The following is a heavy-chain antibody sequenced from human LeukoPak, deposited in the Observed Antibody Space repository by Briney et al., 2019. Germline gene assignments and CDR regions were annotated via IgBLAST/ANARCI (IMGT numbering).Heavy chain of an antibody. D-gene: IGHD1-26*01. CDR3: ARDLGGATVPD. CDR1: GFTVSNIY. J-gene: IGHJ4*02. Sequence: GSLRPSCAAPGFTVSNIYMAWVRQAPGKGLGWVSVNHIGGDTDYADSVKGRFTISRDNSKNTLYLQMNSLRVEDTAVYYCARDLGGATVPDWGQGTLVTVSS. V-gene: IGHV3-53*01. CDR2: NHIGGDT.